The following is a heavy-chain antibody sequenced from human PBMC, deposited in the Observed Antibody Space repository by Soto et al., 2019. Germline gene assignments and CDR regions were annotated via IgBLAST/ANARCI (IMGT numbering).Heavy chain of an antibody. J-gene: IGHJ5*02. Sequence: PSETLSLTCVVSSYSISSGFFWAWIRQPPGKGLEWVGSIYHTGGTHYNPSLRSQVSMSVDTSKNHFSLRLTYLTAADTAVYFCARDTNRLDLWGQGILVTVSS. D-gene: IGHD2-8*01. V-gene: IGHV4-38-2*02. CDR3: ARDTNRLDL. CDR1: SYSISSGFF. CDR2: IYHTGGT.